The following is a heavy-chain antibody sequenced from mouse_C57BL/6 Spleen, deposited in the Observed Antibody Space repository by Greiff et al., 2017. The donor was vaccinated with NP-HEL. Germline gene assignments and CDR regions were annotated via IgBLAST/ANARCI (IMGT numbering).Heavy chain of an antibody. CDR1: GYTFTSYG. CDR3: ARGCSTCAMDY. D-gene: IGHD5-1*01. V-gene: IGHV1-81*01. J-gene: IGHJ4*01. Sequence: QVQLQQSGAELARPGASVKLSCKASGYTFTSYGISWVKQRTGQGLEWIGEIYPRSGNTYYNEKFKGKSTLTEDKSSSTAYIGLRSLKSEDSSVYFCARGCSTCAMDYWGQGTSVTVSS. CDR2: IYPRSGNT.